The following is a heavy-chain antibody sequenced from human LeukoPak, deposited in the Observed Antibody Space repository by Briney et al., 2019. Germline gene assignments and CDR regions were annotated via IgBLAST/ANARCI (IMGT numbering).Heavy chain of an antibody. CDR2: IIPILGIA. CDR3: AGYGDYGGDAFDI. V-gene: IGHV1-69*02. D-gene: IGHD4-17*01. CDR1: GGTFSSYT. J-gene: IGHJ3*02. Sequence: SVKVSCKASGGTFSSYTISWVRQAPGQGLEWMGRIIPILGIANYAQKFQGRVTITADKSTSTAYMELRSLRSEDTAVYYCAGYGDYGGDAFDIWGQGTMVTVSS.